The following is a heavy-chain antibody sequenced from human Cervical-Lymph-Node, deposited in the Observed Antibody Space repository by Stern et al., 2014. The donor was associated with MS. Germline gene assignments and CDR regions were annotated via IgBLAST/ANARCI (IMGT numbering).Heavy chain of an antibody. V-gene: IGHV4-34*01. CDR3: ARGGVVVTTSVPFAFDI. Sequence: QVQLQQWGAGLLQPSETLSLTCAVYGGSFSGYYWSWIRQPPGKGLEWIGEINHSGSTTYNPSLKSRVTMSVDTSKNQISLKLSSVTAADTAVYYCARGGVVVTTSVPFAFDIWGQGTMVTVSS. J-gene: IGHJ3*02. CDR2: INHSGST. CDR1: GGSFSGYY. D-gene: IGHD2-21*02.